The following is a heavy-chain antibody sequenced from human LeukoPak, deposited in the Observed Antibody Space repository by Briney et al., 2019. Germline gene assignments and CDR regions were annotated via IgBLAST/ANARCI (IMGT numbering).Heavy chain of an antibody. CDR3: AKSERLVPYYFDY. CDR1: GFTFSSYA. Sequence: GGSLRLSCAASGFTFSSYAMHWVRQAPGKGLEWVAVISYDGSNKYYADSVKGRFTISRDNSKNTLYLQMNSLRAEDTAVYYCAKSERLVPYYFDYWGQGTLVTVSS. CDR2: ISYDGSNK. V-gene: IGHV3-30-3*02. J-gene: IGHJ4*02. D-gene: IGHD6-13*01.